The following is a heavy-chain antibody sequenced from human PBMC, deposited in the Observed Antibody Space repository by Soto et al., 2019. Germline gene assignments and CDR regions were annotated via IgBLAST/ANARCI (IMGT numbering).Heavy chain of an antibody. J-gene: IGHJ4*02. Sequence: QVQLQESGPGLVKPSGTLSLTCAVSGGSISSSNWWSWVRQPPGKGLEWIGEIYHSGSTNYNPSLKSRVTISVDKSKNQFSLKLSSVTAADTAVYYCAREVDYYDSSGYGGFDYWGQGTLVTVSS. CDR1: GGSISSSNW. V-gene: IGHV4-4*02. CDR2: IYHSGST. CDR3: AREVDYYDSSGYGGFDY. D-gene: IGHD3-22*01.